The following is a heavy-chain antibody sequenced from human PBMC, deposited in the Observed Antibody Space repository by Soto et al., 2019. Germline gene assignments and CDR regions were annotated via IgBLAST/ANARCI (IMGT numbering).Heavy chain of an antibody. CDR1: GYSFTGYW. J-gene: IGHJ4*02. V-gene: IGHV5-10-1*01. CDR2: IDPSDSYT. D-gene: IGHD2-2*01. Sequence: PGESLKISCKGSGYSFTGYWISWVRQMPGKGLEWMGRIDPSDSYTNYSPSFQGHVTISADKSISTAYLQWSSLKASDTAMYYCARPPGYCSSTSCYGTDYWGQGTLVTVSS. CDR3: ARPPGYCSSTSCYGTDY.